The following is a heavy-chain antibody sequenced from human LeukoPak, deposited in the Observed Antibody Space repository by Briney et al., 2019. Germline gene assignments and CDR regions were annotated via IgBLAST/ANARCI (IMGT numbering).Heavy chain of an antibody. CDR3: ARGNEYTWWQ. CDR2: TWHSGSST. V-gene: IGHV4-4*02. D-gene: IGHD2-15*01. Sequence: PSETLSLTCTVSDGSIKTNYWWTWVRRPPGKGLEWIGETWHSGSSTNYNPSLKSRVTISVDKPKSQFSLKLTSVTAADTAIYYCARGNEYTWWQWSQGTLVTVSS. J-gene: IGHJ4*02. CDR1: DGSIKTNYW.